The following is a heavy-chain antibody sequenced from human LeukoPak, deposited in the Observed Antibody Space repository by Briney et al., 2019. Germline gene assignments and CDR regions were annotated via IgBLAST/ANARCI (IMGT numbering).Heavy chain of an antibody. CDR1: GYAFNIYG. Sequence: ASVKVSCKASGYAFNIYGINWVRQAPGQGLEWMGWISAYNDNTKYAQKLQGRVTMTTDTSTSTAYMELRSLRSDDTAVYYCARDVGYSGYDFGSRSDYWGQGTLVTVSS. J-gene: IGHJ4*02. CDR3: ARDVGYSGYDFGSRSDY. D-gene: IGHD5-12*01. V-gene: IGHV1-18*01. CDR2: ISAYNDNT.